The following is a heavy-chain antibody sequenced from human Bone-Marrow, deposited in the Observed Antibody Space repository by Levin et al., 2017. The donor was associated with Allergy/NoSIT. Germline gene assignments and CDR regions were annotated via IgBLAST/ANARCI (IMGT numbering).Heavy chain of an antibody. CDR1: GDSIGSGGFS. CDR3: SREGAYGDYDY. CDR2: IFHGGTT. J-gene: IGHJ4*02. V-gene: IGHV4-30-2*01. D-gene: IGHD4-17*01. Sequence: ASETLSLTCAVSGDSIGSGGFSWNWIRQPPGKGLEWIGNIFHGGTTAYNPSLKGRVTLSVDMSKTQSSLNLNSLTAADTAVYYCSREGAYGDYDYWGQGTLVTVSS.